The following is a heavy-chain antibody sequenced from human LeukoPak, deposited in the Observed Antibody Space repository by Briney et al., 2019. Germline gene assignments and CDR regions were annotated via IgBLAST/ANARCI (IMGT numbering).Heavy chain of an antibody. CDR1: GGSISSGSYY. CDR3: ARESYSSSN. J-gene: IGHJ4*02. CDR2: IYTSGST. D-gene: IGHD6-6*01. Sequence: PSETLSLTCTVSGGSISSGSYYWSWIRQPAGKGLEWIGRIYTSGSTNYNPSLKSRVTISVDTSKNQFSLKLSSATAADTAVYYCARESYSSSNWGQGTLVTVSS. V-gene: IGHV4-61*02.